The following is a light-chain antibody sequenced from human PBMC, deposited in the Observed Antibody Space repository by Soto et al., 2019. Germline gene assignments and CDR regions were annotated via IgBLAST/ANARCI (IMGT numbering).Light chain of an antibody. CDR2: GAS. V-gene: IGKV3-15*01. J-gene: IGKJ5*01. Sequence: IIVTQSPSTLSVSPSERATLSCRASENIYTNLAWYQQKPGQAPRLLFYGASTRATGLPARFSGTGSGTEFTLTINSLQAEDSAVYYCQQYYNWPRTFGQVTRLEIK. CDR3: QQYYNWPRT. CDR1: ENIYTN.